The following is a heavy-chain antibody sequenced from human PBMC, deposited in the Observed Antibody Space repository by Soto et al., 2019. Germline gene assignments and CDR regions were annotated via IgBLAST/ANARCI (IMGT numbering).Heavy chain of an antibody. CDR2: IRSKAYGGTT. CDR3: TRGGFPDAFDI. Sequence: GGSLRLSCTASGFTFGDYAMSWFRQAPGKGLEWVGFIRSKAYGGTTEYTASVKGRFTISRDDSKSIAYLQMNSLKTEDTAVYYCTRGGFPDAFDIWGQGTMVTVSS. V-gene: IGHV3-49*01. CDR1: GFTFGDYA. J-gene: IGHJ3*02. D-gene: IGHD5-12*01.